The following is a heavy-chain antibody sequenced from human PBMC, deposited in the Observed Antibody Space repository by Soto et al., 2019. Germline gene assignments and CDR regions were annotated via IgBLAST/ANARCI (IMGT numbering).Heavy chain of an antibody. CDR3: ASRTSGDYPYFYY. D-gene: IGHD4-17*01. CDR2: IYSGGST. J-gene: IGHJ4*02. Sequence: SLRLSCAASGFTVIRKYMTWVRQAPGKGLEWVSAIYSGGSTYYADSVKGRFTISRDSSKNTLYLHMNSLSAEDTAVYYCASRTSGDYPYFYYWGQGTLVTVSS. CDR1: GFTVIRKY. V-gene: IGHV3-66*01.